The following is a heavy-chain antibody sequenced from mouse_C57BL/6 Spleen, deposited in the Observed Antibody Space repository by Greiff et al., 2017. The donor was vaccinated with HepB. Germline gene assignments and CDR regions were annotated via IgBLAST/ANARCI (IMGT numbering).Heavy chain of an antibody. CDR2: IDPETGGT. J-gene: IGHJ2*01. Sequence: QVQLQQSGAELVRPGASVTLSCKASGHTFTDYEMHWVKQTPVHGLEWIGAIDPETGGTAYNQKFKGKAILTADKSSSTAYMELRSLTSEDSAVYYCTSDLGYWGQGTTLTVSS. CDR3: TSDLGY. CDR1: GHTFTDYE. V-gene: IGHV1-15*01.